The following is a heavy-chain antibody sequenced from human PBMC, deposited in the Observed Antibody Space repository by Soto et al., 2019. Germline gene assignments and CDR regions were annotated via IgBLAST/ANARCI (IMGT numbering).Heavy chain of an antibody. CDR2: INPNSGGT. CDR1: GYTFTGYY. V-gene: IGHV1-2*04. CDR3: AILGGERGYCSGGSCPFDY. J-gene: IGHJ4*02. Sequence: QVQLVQSGAEVKKPGASVKVSCKASGYTFTGYYIHWVRQAPGQGLEWMGWINPNSGGTNYAQKFQGWVTMTRDTSISTAYMELSRLRSDDTAVYYCAILGGERGYCSGGSCPFDYWGQGTLVTVSS. D-gene: IGHD2-15*01.